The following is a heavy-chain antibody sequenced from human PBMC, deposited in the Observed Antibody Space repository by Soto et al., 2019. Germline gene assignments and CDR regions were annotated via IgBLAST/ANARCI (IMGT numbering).Heavy chain of an antibody. D-gene: IGHD6-19*01. CDR1: GYTFTSYG. Sequence: GASVKVSCKASGYTFTSYGISWVRQAPGQGLEWMGWISAYNGNTNYAQKLQGRVTMTTDTSTSTAYMELRSLRSDDTAVYYCARETYSSGWYAGSYDAFHTRRQGTMVTV. J-gene: IGHJ3*02. V-gene: IGHV1-18*01. CDR3: ARETYSSGWYAGSYDAFHT. CDR2: ISAYNGNT.